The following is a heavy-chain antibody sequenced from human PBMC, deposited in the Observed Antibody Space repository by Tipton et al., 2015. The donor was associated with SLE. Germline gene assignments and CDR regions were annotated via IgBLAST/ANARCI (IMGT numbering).Heavy chain of an antibody. V-gene: IGHV3-30*04. J-gene: IGHJ6*02. CDR3: ARGDDLMTGHERGGVDV. CDR1: GFNFSSYD. D-gene: IGHD3-9*01. CDR2: ISFDGSDK. Sequence: SLRLSCAASGFNFSSYDMHWVRQAPGKGLEWVALISFDGSDKYYSDSVKGRFTISRDNSKNTLYLLMNSLRPEDTAVYYCARGDDLMTGHERGGVDVWGQGTTVTVSS.